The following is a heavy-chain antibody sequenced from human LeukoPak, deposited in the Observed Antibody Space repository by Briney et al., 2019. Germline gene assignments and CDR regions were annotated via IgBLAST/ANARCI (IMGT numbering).Heavy chain of an antibody. J-gene: IGHJ4*02. CDR3: AREYIAAAGTGFDY. V-gene: IGHV3-30-3*01. CDR2: ISYDGSNK. Sequence: PGRSLRLSCAASGFTFSSYAMHWVRQAPGKGLEWVAVISYDGSNKNYADSVKGRFTISRDNSKNTLYLQMNSLRAEDTAVYYCAREYIAAAGTGFDYWGQGTLVTVSS. D-gene: IGHD6-13*01. CDR1: GFTFSSYA.